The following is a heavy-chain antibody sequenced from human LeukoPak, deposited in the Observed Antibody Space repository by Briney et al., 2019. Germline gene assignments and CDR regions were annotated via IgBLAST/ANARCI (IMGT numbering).Heavy chain of an antibody. CDR3: ARGNGILTGYYYANFDY. D-gene: IGHD3-9*01. CDR2: INPNSGGT. V-gene: IGHV1-2*02. J-gene: IGHJ4*02. Sequence: ASVKVSCKASGYTFTGYYMHWVRQAPGQGLEWMGWINPNSGGTNYAQKFQGRVTMTRDTSISTAYMELSRLRSDDTAVYYCARGNGILTGYYYANFDYWGQGTLVTVSS. CDR1: GYTFTGYY.